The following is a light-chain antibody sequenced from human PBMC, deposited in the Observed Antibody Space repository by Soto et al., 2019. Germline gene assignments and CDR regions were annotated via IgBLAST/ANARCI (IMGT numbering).Light chain of an antibody. CDR1: QSISNW. Sequence: DIQMTQSPSTLSASVGDRVTITCRASQSISNWVAWYQQKPGKAPKFLIYDASSLESGVPSRFSGSGSGIEFTLTISSLQPDDFATYYCQQYSSYWVSFGGGTRVEIK. J-gene: IGKJ4*01. V-gene: IGKV1-5*01. CDR3: QQYSSYWVS. CDR2: DAS.